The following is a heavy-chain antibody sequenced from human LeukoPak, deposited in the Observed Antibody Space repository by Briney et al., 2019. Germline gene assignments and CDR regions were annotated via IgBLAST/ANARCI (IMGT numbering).Heavy chain of an antibody. V-gene: IGHV1-18*04. D-gene: IGHD2-15*01. CDR1: GYTFTSYG. Sequence: GASVKVSCKASGYTFTSYGISWVRQAPGQGLEWMGWISAYNGNTNYAQMLQGRVTMTTDTSTSTAYMELRSLRSDDTAVYYCARDHGRRSAGYYYGMDVWGKGTTVTVSS. J-gene: IGHJ6*04. CDR3: ARDHGRRSAGYYYGMDV. CDR2: ISAYNGNT.